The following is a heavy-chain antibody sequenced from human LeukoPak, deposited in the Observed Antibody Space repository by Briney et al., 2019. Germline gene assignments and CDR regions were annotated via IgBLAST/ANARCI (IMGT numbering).Heavy chain of an antibody. CDR1: GYTFTGYY. CDR3: ARDLANANFDC. CDR2: INPNSGDT. V-gene: IGHV1-2*02. Sequence: ASVKVSCKASGYTFTGYYMNWVRQPPGQGLEWMGWINPNSGDTHYVQKFQGRVTVTRDTSISTAYMELSRLRSDDTAVYYCARDLANANFDCWGQGTLVTVSS. J-gene: IGHJ4*02.